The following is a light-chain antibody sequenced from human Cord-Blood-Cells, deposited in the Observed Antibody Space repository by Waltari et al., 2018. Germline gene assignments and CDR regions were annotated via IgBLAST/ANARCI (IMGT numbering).Light chain of an antibody. CDR1: QSISSY. J-gene: IGKJ1*01. CDR3: QKSYSTPWT. V-gene: IGKV1-39*01. CDR2: AAS. Sequence: DIQMTQSPSSLSASVGDRVTITCRASQSISSYLNWYQQKPGKAPKLLIYAASRLQSGVPYMFIGSGSGTDFTLTISSTQTEDFATYYCQKSYSTPWTFGQGTKVEIK.